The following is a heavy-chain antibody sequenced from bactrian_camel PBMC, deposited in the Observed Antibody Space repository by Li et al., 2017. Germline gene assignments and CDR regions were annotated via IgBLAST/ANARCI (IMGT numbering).Heavy chain of an antibody. CDR3: AAWMSSGIWYDVCPVPTSGY. V-gene: IGHV3S53*01. D-gene: IGHD6*01. J-gene: IGHJ4*01. CDR1: GYTRTFNA. Sequence: HVQLVESGGGSVQAGGSLRLSCAVSGYTRTFNALCVAWFRLAAGNEREGVAAIDIDGSTSYADSVKGRFTISKDNAKSTLYLQMNNLKPEDTAKYYCAAWMSSGIWYDVCPVPTSGYWGQGTQVTVS. CDR2: IDIDGST.